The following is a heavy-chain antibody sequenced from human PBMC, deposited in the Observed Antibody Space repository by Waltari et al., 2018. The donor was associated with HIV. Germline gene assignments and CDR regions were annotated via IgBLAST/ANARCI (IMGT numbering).Heavy chain of an antibody. CDR3: ARSAGHAHLWAHYGDY. V-gene: IGHV4-34*01. J-gene: IGHJ4*02. D-gene: IGHD3-16*01. CDR1: GESPSDQHREPYQSFNDDC. CDR2: ISHIGST. Sequence: HVQLEPWGTGLLTPSHTLSLTCAVYGESPSDQHREPYQSFNDDCCSWFRQPPGKGLEWSGEISHIGSTNYNPSLKSPVSITIDTSKKQFSLKLRSVTAADTAIYYCARSAGHAHLWAHYGDYWGQGKLVTVSS.